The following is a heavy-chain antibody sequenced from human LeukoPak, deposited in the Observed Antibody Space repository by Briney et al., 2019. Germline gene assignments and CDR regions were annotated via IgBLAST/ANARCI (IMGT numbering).Heavy chain of an antibody. J-gene: IGHJ4*02. CDR1: GGSISSSSYY. CDR3: ASPMVRGVISY. V-gene: IGHV4-39*01. CDR2: IYYSGST. Sequence: SETLSLTCTVSGGSISSSSYYWGWIRQPPGKGPEWIGSIYYSGSTYYNPSLKSRVTISVDTSKNQFSLKLSSVTAADTAVYYCASPMVRGVISYWGQGTLVAVSS. D-gene: IGHD3-10*01.